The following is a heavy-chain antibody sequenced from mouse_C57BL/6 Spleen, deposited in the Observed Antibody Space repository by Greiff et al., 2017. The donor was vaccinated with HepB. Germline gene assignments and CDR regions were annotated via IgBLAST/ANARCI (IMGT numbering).Heavy chain of an antibody. D-gene: IGHD4-1*01. CDR3: ARSLTGTRGYYFDY. Sequence: VQLQQSGAELVKPGASVKLSCKASGYTFTSYWMQWVKQRPGQGLEWIGEIDPSDSYTNYNQKFKGKATLTVDTSSSTAYMQLSRLTSEDSAVYYCARSLTGTRGYYFDYWGQGTTLTVSS. V-gene: IGHV1-50*01. CDR1: GYTFTSYW. CDR2: IDPSDSYT. J-gene: IGHJ2*01.